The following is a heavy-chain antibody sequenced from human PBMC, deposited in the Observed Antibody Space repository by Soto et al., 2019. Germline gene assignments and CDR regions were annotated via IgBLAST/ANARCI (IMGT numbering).Heavy chain of an antibody. CDR2: TYYRSRWYN. CDR3: AESTSLQWYLMYF. V-gene: IGHV6-1*01. J-gene: IGHJ6*04. Sequence: SQTLSLTCAISGDSVSSNSAAWNWIRQSPSRGLEWLGRTYYRSRWYNDYAVSVKSRITVNPDTSKNQFSLHLNSVTPEDTAVYYCAESTSLQWYLMYFWDKGSTVPAPQ. CDR1: GDSVSSNSAA. D-gene: IGHD2-2*01.